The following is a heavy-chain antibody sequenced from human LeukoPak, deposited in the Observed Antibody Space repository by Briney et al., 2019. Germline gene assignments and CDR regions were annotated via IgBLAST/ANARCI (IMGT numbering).Heavy chain of an antibody. V-gene: IGHV3-48*01. CDR2: ISSSSSTI. Sequence: GGSLRLSCAAPGFTFSSYSMNWVRQAPGKGLEWVSYISSSSSTIYYADPVKGRFTISRDNAKNSLYLQMNSLRAEDTAVYYCARDSEDDFWSGYLFDYWGQGTLVTVSS. J-gene: IGHJ4*02. CDR3: ARDSEDDFWSGYLFDY. D-gene: IGHD3-3*01. CDR1: GFTFSSYS.